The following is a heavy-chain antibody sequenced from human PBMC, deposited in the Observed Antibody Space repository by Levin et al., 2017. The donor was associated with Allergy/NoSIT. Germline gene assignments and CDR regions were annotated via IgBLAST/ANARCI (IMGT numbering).Heavy chain of an antibody. CDR2: IYYSGST. CDR1: GGSISSSSYY. J-gene: IGHJ1*01. D-gene: IGHD1-26*01. V-gene: IGHV4-39*01. CDR3: DCGSDRYFQH. Sequence: SETLSLTCTVSGGSISSSSYYWGWIRQPPGKGLEWIGSIYYSGSTYYNPSLKSRVTISVDTSKNQFSLNLSSVTAADTAVYYCDCGSDRYFQHWGQGSLVTVSS.